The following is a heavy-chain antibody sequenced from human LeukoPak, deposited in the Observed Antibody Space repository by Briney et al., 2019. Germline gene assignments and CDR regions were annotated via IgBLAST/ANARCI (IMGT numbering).Heavy chain of an antibody. D-gene: IGHD3-3*01. CDR2: IWYDGSNK. V-gene: IGHV3-33*01. CDR3: ARDRTYYDFWSGYYWTDAFDI. J-gene: IGHJ3*02. Sequence: GGSLRLSCAASGFTFSDYGMHWVRQAPGKGLEWVAVIWYDGSNKYYADSVKGRFTISRDNSRNTLYLQMNSLRAEDTAVYYCARDRTYYDFWSGYYWTDAFDIWGQGTMVTVSS. CDR1: GFTFSDYG.